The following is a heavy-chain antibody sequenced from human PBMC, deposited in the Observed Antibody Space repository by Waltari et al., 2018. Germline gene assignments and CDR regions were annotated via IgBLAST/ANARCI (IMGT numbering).Heavy chain of an antibody. CDR2: INHSGST. CDR3: ARGVSTVTHIDY. J-gene: IGHJ4*02. V-gene: IGHV4-34*01. D-gene: IGHD4-17*01. CDR1: GGSFSGYY. Sequence: QVQLQQWGAGLLKPSETLSLTCAVYGGSFSGYYWSWIRQPPGKGLEWIGEINHSGSTNYNPSLKSRVTISVDTSKNQFSLKLSSVTAADTAVYYCARGVSTVTHIDYWGQGTLVTVSS.